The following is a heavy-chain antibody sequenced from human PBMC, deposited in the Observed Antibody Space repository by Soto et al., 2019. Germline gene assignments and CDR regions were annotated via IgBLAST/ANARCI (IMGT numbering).Heavy chain of an antibody. CDR1: GYTFTSYG. CDR3: AREIRFLEWTDWFDP. J-gene: IGHJ5*02. V-gene: IGHV1-18*01. Sequence: GASVKVSCKASGYTFTSYGISWVRQAPGQGLEWMGWISAYNGNTNYAQKLQGRVTMTTDTSTSTAYMELRSLRSDDTAVYYCAREIRFLEWTDWFDPWGQGTLVTVSS. CDR2: ISAYNGNT. D-gene: IGHD3-3*01.